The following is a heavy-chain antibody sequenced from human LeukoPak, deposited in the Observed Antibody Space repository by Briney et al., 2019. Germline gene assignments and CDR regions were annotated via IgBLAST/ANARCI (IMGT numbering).Heavy chain of an antibody. CDR2: TSYDGSNH. CDR3: AKDAVVVPGTTLIYYYYMDV. Sequence: PGGSLRLSCAASGFSFSNFAMHWVRQAPGKGLEWVALTSYDGSNHFYTDSVKGRFTISRDNSKNTLYLQMNSLRAEDTAVYYCAKDAVVVPGTTLIYYYYMDVWGKGTTVTVSS. CDR1: GFSFSNFA. J-gene: IGHJ6*03. D-gene: IGHD2-2*01. V-gene: IGHV3-30-3*01.